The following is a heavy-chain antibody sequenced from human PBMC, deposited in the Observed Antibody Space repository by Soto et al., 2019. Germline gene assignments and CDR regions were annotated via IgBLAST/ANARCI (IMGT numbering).Heavy chain of an antibody. D-gene: IGHD6-19*01. CDR3: ARASSGSAPLGY. CDR2: ISAYNGNT. CDR1: GYSCTSYA. V-gene: IGHV1-18*01. J-gene: IGHJ4*02. Sequence: QVQLVQFGAEVKKPGASVKVSCKASGYSCTSYAISWVRQARGQGLEWMGWISAYNGNTNYAQKLQGRVTMTTATPASTAYIELRSLRSDDTAVYYCARASSGSAPLGYWGQGALVTVSS.